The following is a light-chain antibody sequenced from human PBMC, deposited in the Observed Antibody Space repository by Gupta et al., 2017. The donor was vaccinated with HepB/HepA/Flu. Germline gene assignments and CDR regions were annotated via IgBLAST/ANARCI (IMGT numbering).Light chain of an antibody. V-gene: IGLV3-1*01. CDR1: NLGNKY. CDR2: QDS. CDR3: QSLDSSTVV. J-gene: IGLJ2*01. Sequence: DVLTQPPSVSVSPGQTASITCSEDNLGNKYACWYQQTPAPSPVLIFYQDSKRPSGLPERFCGSHGGNTATLTIGGTQAIDDAYYYFQSLDSSTVVFGGGTKLTVL.